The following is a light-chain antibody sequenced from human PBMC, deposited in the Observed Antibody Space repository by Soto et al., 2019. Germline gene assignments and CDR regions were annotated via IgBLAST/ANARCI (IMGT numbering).Light chain of an antibody. V-gene: IGKV3-15*01. Sequence: EILMTHAPDTLSVSPGEGVTLSCRASQSVSSDLAWYQQKPGQSPRLLMYGASTRATDIPARFSGGGSGTEFTLTISSLQSEDVAIYYCQQYHDWPPITFGPGTKVEIK. CDR2: GAS. J-gene: IGKJ3*01. CDR3: QQYHDWPPIT. CDR1: QSVSSD.